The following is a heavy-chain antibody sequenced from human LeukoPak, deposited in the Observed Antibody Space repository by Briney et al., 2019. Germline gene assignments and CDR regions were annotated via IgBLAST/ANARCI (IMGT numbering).Heavy chain of an antibody. CDR1: GFTFSSYW. D-gene: IGHD4-17*01. CDR2: IKQDGSEK. Sequence: PGGSLRLSCAASGFTFSSYWMSWVRQAPGKGLEWVANIKQDGSEKYYVDSVKGRFTISRDNAKNSLYLQMNSLRAEDTAVYYCAREPDYGDYASHAFDIWGQGTMDTVSS. CDR3: AREPDYGDYASHAFDI. V-gene: IGHV3-7*01. J-gene: IGHJ3*02.